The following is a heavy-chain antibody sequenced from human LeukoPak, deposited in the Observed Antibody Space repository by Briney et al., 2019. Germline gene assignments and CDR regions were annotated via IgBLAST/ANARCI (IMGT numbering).Heavy chain of an antibody. CDR2: IYYSGST. Sequence: PSETLSLTCTVSGGSISSSSYYWGWIRQPPGKGLEWIGSIYYSGSTYYNPSFKSRVTISVDTSKNQFSLKLSSVTAADTAVYYCARRLIGHYTVTIANNWFDPWGQGTLVTVSS. J-gene: IGHJ5*02. D-gene: IGHD4-17*01. CDR1: GGSISSSSYY. V-gene: IGHV4-39*01. CDR3: ARRLIGHYTVTIANNWFDP.